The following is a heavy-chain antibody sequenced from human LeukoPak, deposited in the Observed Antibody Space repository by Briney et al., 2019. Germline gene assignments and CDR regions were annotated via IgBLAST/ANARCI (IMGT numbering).Heavy chain of an antibody. Sequence: SETLSLTCSVSGGPVSSRTYYWGWIRQSPGKGLEWIGSIYYSGGTYYNPSLNSRVTLSVDTSKNQFSLRLSSVTAADTAVYYCARQEYYFDNSGYYHGTYSYYSGMDVWGQGTTVTISS. CDR1: GGPVSSRTYY. J-gene: IGHJ6*02. CDR2: IYYSGGT. V-gene: IGHV4-39*01. D-gene: IGHD3-22*01. CDR3: ARQEYYFDNSGYYHGTYSYYSGMDV.